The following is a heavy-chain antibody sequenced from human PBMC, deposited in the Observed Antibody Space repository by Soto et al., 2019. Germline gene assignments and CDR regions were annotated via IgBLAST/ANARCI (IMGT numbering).Heavy chain of an antibody. CDR3: LYYDSSGLDAFDI. CDR1: GYTFTSYG. CDR2: ISAYNGNT. D-gene: IGHD3-22*01. J-gene: IGHJ3*02. V-gene: IGHV1-18*01. Sequence: QVQLVQSGAEVKKPGVSVKVSCKASGYTFTSYGISWVRQAPGQGLEWMGWISAYNGNTNYAQKLQVRVTMTTDTSTGTAYMELRSLRSDDTAVYSCLYYDSSGLDAFDIWGQGTMVIVSS.